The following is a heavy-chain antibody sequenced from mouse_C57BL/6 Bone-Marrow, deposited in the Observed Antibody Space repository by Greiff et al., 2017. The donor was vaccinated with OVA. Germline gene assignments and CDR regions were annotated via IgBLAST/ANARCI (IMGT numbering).Heavy chain of an antibody. Sequence: VKLMESGAELVKPGASVKLSCKASGYTFTEYTIHWVKQRSGQGLEWIGWFYPGSGSIKYNEKFKDKATLTADKSSSTVYMELSRLTSEDSAVYFCARHGGIYDGYQYYFDYWGQGTTLTVSS. CDR3: ARHGGIYDGYQYYFDY. CDR2: FYPGSGSI. V-gene: IGHV1-62-2*01. CDR1: GYTFTEYT. J-gene: IGHJ2*01. D-gene: IGHD2-3*01.